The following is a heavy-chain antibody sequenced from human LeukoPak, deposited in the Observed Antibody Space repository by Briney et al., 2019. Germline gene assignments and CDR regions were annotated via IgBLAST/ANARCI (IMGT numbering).Heavy chain of an antibody. V-gene: IGHV3-23*01. CDR3: AGDTPAAGTRYLDY. J-gene: IGHJ4*02. CDR1: GFTFSSYA. D-gene: IGHD6-13*01. CDR2: ISGSGGST. Sequence: GGSLRLSCAASGFTFSSYAMSWVRQAPGKGLEWVSAISGSGGSTYYADSVKGRFTISRDNSKNTLYIQMNSLRAEDTAVYYCAGDTPAAGTRYLDYWGQGTLVTVSS.